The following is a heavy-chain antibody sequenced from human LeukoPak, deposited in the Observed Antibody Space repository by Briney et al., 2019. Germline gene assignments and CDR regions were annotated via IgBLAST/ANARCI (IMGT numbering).Heavy chain of an antibody. CDR1: GLTFSSYA. CDR2: ISGNGGST. D-gene: IGHD3-22*01. J-gene: IGHJ4*02. Sequence: PGGSLRLSCAASGLTFSSYAMSWVRQAPGKGLEWVSCISGNGGSTYYADSVKGRFTISRDNSKNTLYLQMNSLRAEDTAVYYCAKGYDSSGTGTFDYWGQGTLITVSS. V-gene: IGHV3-23*01. CDR3: AKGYDSSGTGTFDY.